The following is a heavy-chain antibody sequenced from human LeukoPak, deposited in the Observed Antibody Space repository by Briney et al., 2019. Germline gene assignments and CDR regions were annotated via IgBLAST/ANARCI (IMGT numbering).Heavy chain of an antibody. D-gene: IGHD2-2*01. CDR3: ARDKYYAPEY. CDR2: INTDGSST. Sequence: GGSLRLSCAASGFTFSSYAMHWVRQAPGKGLVWVSHINTDGSSTTYADSVKGRFTISRDNAKNTLYLQMNNLRTEDTAVYYCARDKYYAPEYWGQGTLVTVSS. J-gene: IGHJ4*02. CDR1: GFTFSSYA. V-gene: IGHV3-74*03.